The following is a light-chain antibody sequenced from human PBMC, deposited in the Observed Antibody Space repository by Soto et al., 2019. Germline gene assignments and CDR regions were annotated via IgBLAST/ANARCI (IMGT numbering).Light chain of an antibody. CDR3: QQYYSSPFT. V-gene: IGKV4-1*01. CDR2: WAS. J-gene: IGKJ3*01. Sequence: DIVMTQSPDSLALSLGERATINCKSIRSVLSSSNNKNFLAWYQQKPRQPPRLLIYWASTRESGVPDRFSGSGSGTAFTLTISSLQAEDVAVYYCQQYYSSPFTFGPGTKVEIK. CDR1: RSVLSSSNNKNF.